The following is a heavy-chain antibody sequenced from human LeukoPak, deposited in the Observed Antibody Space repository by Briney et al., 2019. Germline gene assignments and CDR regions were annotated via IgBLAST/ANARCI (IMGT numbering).Heavy chain of an antibody. J-gene: IGHJ5*02. V-gene: IGHV4-61*02. CDR3: ARTTEDCSSTSCYQYWFDP. D-gene: IGHD2-2*01. CDR1: GGSISSSSYY. CDR2: IYASGST. Sequence: SETLSLTCTVSGGSISSSSYYWSWTRQPAGKGLEWIGRIYASGSTNYNPSLKSRVTISVDTSKNQFSLKLSSVTAADTAVYYCARTTEDCSSTSCYQYWFDPWGQGTLVTVSS.